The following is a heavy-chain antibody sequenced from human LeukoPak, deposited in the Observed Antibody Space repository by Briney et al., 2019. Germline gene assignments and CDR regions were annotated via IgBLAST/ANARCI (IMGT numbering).Heavy chain of an antibody. J-gene: IGHJ4*02. D-gene: IGHD6-13*01. V-gene: IGHV4-38-2*01. CDR2: IYHSGST. CDR1: GYSISSGYY. Sequence: SETLSPTCAVSGYSISSGYYWGWIRQPPGKGLEWIESIYHSGSTYYNPSLKSRVTIPVDTSKNQFSLRLSSVTAADTAVYYCARVVSSSWYYSDYWGQGTLVTVSS. CDR3: ARVVSSSWYYSDY.